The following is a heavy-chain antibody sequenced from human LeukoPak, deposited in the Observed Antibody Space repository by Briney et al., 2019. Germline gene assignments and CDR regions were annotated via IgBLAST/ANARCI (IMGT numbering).Heavy chain of an antibody. J-gene: IGHJ4*02. CDR2: ISGRGGNS. Sequence: GGSMRLSCTASGFSFDTYAMNWVRQVPGKGLEWVSGISGRGGNSYYADSVKGRFTISRDNSKNTLYLQMHSLRAEDTAIYYCAKERQGGNSYGDEAFYFDYWGQGTLVTVSS. V-gene: IGHV3-23*01. D-gene: IGHD4-23*01. CDR3: AKERQGGNSYGDEAFYFDY. CDR1: GFSFDTYA.